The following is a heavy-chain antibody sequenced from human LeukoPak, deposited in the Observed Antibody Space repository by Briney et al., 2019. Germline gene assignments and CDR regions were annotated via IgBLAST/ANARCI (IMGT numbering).Heavy chain of an antibody. CDR3: ASMLGRHPLSRLGELSALGY. J-gene: IGHJ4*02. V-gene: IGHV1-18*01. D-gene: IGHD3-16*02. CDR1: GYTFTSYG. CDR2: ISAYTGNT. Sequence: ASVKVSCKASGYTFTSYGISWVRQAPGQGLEWMGWISAYTGNTNYAQKLQGRVTMTTDTSTSTAYMELRSLRSDDTAVYYCASMLGRHPLSRLGELSALGYWGQGTLVTVSS.